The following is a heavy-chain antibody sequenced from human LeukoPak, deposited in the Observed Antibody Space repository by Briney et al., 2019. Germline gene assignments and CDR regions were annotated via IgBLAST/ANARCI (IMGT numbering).Heavy chain of an antibody. CDR3: ARRGYYTTFDY. CDR2: IYYSGTT. J-gene: IGHJ4*02. D-gene: IGHD3-3*01. Sequence: SETLSLTCTVSGGSINRYFWSWIRQPPGKGLEWIGHIYYSGTTNYNPSLKSRVTVSVDMFKNQFSLKLRSVTAADTAVYYCARRGYYTTFDYWGQGTLVTVSS. CDR1: GGSINRYF. V-gene: IGHV4-59*01.